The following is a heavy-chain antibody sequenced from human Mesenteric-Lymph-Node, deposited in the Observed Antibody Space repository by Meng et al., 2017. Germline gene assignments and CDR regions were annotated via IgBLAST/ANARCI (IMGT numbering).Heavy chain of an antibody. V-gene: IGHV4-59*01. D-gene: IGHD2-21*01. CDR1: GGSISSYC. CDR3: ARGIPPWYFDL. CDR2: IYYSGST. J-gene: IGHJ2*01. Sequence: SETLSLTCTVSGGSISSYCWSWIRQPPGKGLEWIGYIYYSGSTNYNPSLKSRVTISVDTSKNQFSLKLSSVTAADTAVYYCARGIPPWYFDLWGRGTLVTVSS.